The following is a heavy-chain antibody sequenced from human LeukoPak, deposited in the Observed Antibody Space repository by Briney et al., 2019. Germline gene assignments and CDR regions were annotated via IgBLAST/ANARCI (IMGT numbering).Heavy chain of an antibody. CDR1: GYTFTGYY. CDR3: ARGSGSYSHYYYYMDV. D-gene: IGHD1-26*01. V-gene: IGHV1-69*06. Sequence: SVKVSCKASGYTFTGYYMHWVRQAPGQGLEWMGGIIPIFGTANYAQKFQGRVTITADKSTSTAYMELSSLRSEDTAVYYCARGSGSYSHYYYYMDVWGKGTTVTVSS. CDR2: IIPIFGTA. J-gene: IGHJ6*03.